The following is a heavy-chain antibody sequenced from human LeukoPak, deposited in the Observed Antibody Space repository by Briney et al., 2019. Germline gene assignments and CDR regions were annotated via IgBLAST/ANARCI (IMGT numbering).Heavy chain of an antibody. D-gene: IGHD2-21*01. CDR1: GGSVSSTSYY. V-gene: IGHV4-39*01. J-gene: IGHJ4*02. CDR2: VNYSGST. CDR3: ASLIAIKDFDY. Sequence: PSETLSLTCTVSGGSVSSTSYYWGWIRQPPGKGLEWIGNVNYSGSTYYNPSLKSRATISVDTSKNQFSLKLSSVTAADTAVYYCASLIAIKDFDYWGQGTLVTVSS.